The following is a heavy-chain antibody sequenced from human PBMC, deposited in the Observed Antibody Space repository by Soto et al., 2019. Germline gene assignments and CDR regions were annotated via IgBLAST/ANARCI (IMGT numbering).Heavy chain of an antibody. CDR2: INHSGSP. J-gene: IGHJ6*02. CDR3: ARARFSQWSQDYYGLDV. V-gene: IGHV4-34*01. CDR1: GSLPVGSLSTYF. D-gene: IGHD3-3*01. Sequence: SETLSLTCGLSGSLPVGSLSTYFWPWIRQPPGKGLEWIGEINHSGSPNYSPSLRGRVTISLDTSKKQFSLNLSSVTAADTAVYFCARARFSQWSQDYYGLDVWGQGTTVTVSS.